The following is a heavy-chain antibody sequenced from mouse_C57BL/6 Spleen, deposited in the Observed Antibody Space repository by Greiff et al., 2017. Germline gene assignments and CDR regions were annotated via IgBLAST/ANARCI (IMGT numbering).Heavy chain of an antibody. CDR3: ARQGIYYFDY. J-gene: IGHJ2*01. Sequence: QVQLQQSGAELVRPGASVKLSCKASGYTFPDYYINWVKQRPGQGLEWIARIYPGSGNTYYNEKFKGKATLTAEKSSSTAYMQLSSLTSEDSAVYFCARQGIYYFDYWGQGTTLTVSS. V-gene: IGHV1-76*01. CDR2: IYPGSGNT. CDR1: GYTFPDYY.